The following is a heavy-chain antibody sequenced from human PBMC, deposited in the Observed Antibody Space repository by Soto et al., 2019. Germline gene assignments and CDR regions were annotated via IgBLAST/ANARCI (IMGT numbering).Heavy chain of an antibody. J-gene: IGHJ6*02. D-gene: IGHD6-19*01. Sequence: QVQLVQSGAEVKKPGASVKVSCKASGYTFTSYGISWVRQAPGQGLEWMGWISAYNGNTNYAQKLQGRVTMTTDTSTSTAYMELRSLRYDDTAVHYCARGLGGWYYYYYGMDVWGQGTTVTVSS. CDR2: ISAYNGNT. CDR1: GYTFTSYG. CDR3: ARGLGGWYYYYYGMDV. V-gene: IGHV1-18*01.